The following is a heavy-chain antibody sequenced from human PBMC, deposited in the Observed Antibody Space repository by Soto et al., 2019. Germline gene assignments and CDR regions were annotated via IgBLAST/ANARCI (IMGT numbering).Heavy chain of an antibody. CDR1: GGSISSGGYY. Sequence: SETLSLTCTVSGGSISSGGYYWSWIRQHPGKCLEWIGYIYYSGSTYYNPSLKSRVTISVDTSKNQFSLKLSSVTAADTAVYHCARGGIAAAAPPDYWGQGTLVTVSS. J-gene: IGHJ4*02. CDR3: ARGGIAAAAPPDY. V-gene: IGHV4-31*03. CDR2: IYYSGST. D-gene: IGHD6-13*01.